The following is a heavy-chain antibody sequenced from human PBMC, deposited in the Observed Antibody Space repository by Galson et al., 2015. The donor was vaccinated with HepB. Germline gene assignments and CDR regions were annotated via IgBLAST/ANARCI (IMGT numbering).Heavy chain of an antibody. CDR2: ISYDGSNK. Sequence: SLRLSCAASGFTFSTYGMHWVRQAPGKGLEWVAVISYDGSNKYYAVSVKGRFTISRDNSKNTLYLQMNSLRAEDTAVYYCAKVRSGYAFDYWGQGTLVTVSS. J-gene: IGHJ4*02. CDR3: AKVRSGYAFDY. CDR1: GFTFSTYG. D-gene: IGHD3-3*01. V-gene: IGHV3-30*18.